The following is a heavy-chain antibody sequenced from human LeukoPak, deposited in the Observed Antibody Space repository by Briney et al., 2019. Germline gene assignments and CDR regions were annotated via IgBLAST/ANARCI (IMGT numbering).Heavy chain of an antibody. J-gene: IGHJ4*02. CDR1: GGSFSGYY. Sequence: SETLSLTCAVYGGSFSGYYWSWIRQPPGKGLEWIGEINHSGSTNYNPSLKSRVTISVDTSKNQFSLKLSPVTAADTAVYYCARVARGNKAPANYWGQGTLVTVSS. CDR2: INHSGST. D-gene: IGHD2/OR15-2a*01. CDR3: ARVARGNKAPANY. V-gene: IGHV4-34*01.